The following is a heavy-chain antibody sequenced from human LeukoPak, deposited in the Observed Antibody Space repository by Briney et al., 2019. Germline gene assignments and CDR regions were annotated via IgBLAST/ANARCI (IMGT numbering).Heavy chain of an antibody. D-gene: IGHD3-10*01. CDR1: GDSVSSNSAA. CDR3: AREDRLLWFGELLLNWFDP. J-gene: IGHJ5*02. CDR2: TYYRSKWYN. V-gene: IGHV6-1*01. Sequence: SQTLSLTCAISGDSVSSNSAAWNWIRQSPSRGLEWLGRTYYRSKWYNDYAVSVKSRITINPDTSKNQSSLQLNSVTPEDTAVYYCAREDRLLWFGELLLNWFDPWGQGTLVTVSS.